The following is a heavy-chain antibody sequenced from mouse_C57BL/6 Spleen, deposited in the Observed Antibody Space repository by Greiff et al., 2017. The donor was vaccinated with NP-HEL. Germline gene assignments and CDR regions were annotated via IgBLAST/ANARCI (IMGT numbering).Heavy chain of an antibody. Sequence: EVKVVESGGDLVKPGGSLKLSCAASGFTFSSYGMSWVRQTPDKRLEWVATISSGGSYTYYPDSVKGRFTISRDNAKNTLYLQMSSLKSEDTAMYYCARLFYGSSPLYYAMDYWGQGTSVTVSS. J-gene: IGHJ4*01. D-gene: IGHD1-1*01. CDR2: ISSGGSYT. CDR3: ARLFYGSSPLYYAMDY. V-gene: IGHV5-6*01. CDR1: GFTFSSYG.